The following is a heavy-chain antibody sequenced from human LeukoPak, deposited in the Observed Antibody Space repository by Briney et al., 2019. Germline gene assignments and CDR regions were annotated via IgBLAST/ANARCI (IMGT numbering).Heavy chain of an antibody. J-gene: IGHJ4*02. D-gene: IGHD2-2*01. CDR3: ARDCSSTSCPRNY. V-gene: IGHV3-7*01. CDR2: IKQDGSEK. Sequence: GGSLRLSCAASGFTFSSYWMSWVRQAPGKGLEWVANIKQDGSEKYYVDSVKGRFTISRDNAKNSLYLQMNSLRAEDTAVYYCARDCSSTSCPRNYWGQGTLVTASS. CDR1: GFTFSSYW.